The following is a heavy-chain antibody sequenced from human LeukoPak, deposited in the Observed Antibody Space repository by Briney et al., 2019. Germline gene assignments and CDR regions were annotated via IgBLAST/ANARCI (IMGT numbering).Heavy chain of an antibody. CDR3: ATDIDSSGYYGDAFDI. V-gene: IGHV3-23*01. J-gene: IGHJ3*02. CDR1: GFTVSNNY. CDR2: ISGSGGST. D-gene: IGHD3-22*01. Sequence: PGGSLRLSCAASGFTVSNNYMSWVRQAPGKGLEWVSAISGSGGSTYYADSVKGRFTISRDNSKNTLYLQMNSLRAEDTAVYYCATDIDSSGYYGDAFDIWGQGTMVTVSS.